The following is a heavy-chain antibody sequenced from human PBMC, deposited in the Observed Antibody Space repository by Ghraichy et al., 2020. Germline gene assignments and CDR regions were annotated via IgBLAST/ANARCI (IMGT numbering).Heavy chain of an antibody. D-gene: IGHD3/OR15-3a*01. V-gene: IGHV4-34*01. Sequence: SETLSLTCAVYGGSFSGYYWSWIRQPPGKGLEWIGEINHSGSTNYNPSLKSRVTISVDTSKNQFSLKLSSVTAADTAVYYCARGFSSRLPGLYYFDYWGQGTLVTVSS. J-gene: IGHJ4*02. CDR3: ARGFSSRLPGLYYFDY. CDR1: GGSFSGYY. CDR2: INHSGST.